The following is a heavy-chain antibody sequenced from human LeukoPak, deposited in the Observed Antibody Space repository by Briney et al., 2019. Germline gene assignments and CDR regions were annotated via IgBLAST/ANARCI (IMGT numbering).Heavy chain of an antibody. CDR1: GFTFSNYG. D-gene: IGHD1-7*01. CDR3: ATAGNYRFDY. J-gene: IGHJ4*02. V-gene: IGHV3-74*01. Sequence: GSLRLSCAASGFTFSNYGMHWVRQAPGRGLVWVSRINPDGSTTNYADSVKGRFTISRDNAKNTLYLQMNSLRAEDTAVYYCATAGNYRFDYWGQGTLVTVSS. CDR2: INPDGSTT.